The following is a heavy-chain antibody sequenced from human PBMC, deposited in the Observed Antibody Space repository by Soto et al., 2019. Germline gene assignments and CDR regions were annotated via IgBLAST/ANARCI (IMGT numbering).Heavy chain of an antibody. V-gene: IGHV1-69*13. CDR1: GGTFSSYA. J-gene: IGHJ6*02. Sequence: ASVKVSCKASGGTFSSYAISWVRQAPGQGLEWMGGIIPIFGTANYAQKFQGRVTITADESTSTAYMELSSLRSEDTAVYYCARVGGQQLSLRYYYGMDVWGQGTTVTVSS. CDR2: IIPIFGTA. CDR3: ARVGGQQLSLRYYYGMDV. D-gene: IGHD6-13*01.